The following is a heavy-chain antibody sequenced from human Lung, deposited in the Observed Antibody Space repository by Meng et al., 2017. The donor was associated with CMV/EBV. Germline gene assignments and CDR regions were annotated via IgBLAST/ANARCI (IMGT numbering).Heavy chain of an antibody. J-gene: IGHJ4*02. CDR3: ARQGSVYYYDSSGQSPDY. CDR2: IYYSGST. V-gene: IGHV4-39*01. Sequence: GSLRLSXTVSGGSISSSSYYWGWIRQPPGKGLEWIGSIYYSGSTYYNPSLKSRVTISVDTSKNQFSLKLSSVTAADTAVYYCARQGSVYYYDSSGQSPDYWGQGTLVPSPQ. CDR1: GGSISSSSYY. D-gene: IGHD3-22*01.